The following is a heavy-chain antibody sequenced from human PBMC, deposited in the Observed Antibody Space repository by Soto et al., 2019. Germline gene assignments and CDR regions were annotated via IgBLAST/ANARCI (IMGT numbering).Heavy chain of an antibody. CDR2: IYTSGST. CDR3: ARSLFVSSSTSCPLQANRFDH. J-gene: IGHJ5*02. Sequence: QVQLQESGPGLVKPSETLSLTCTVSGGSISSYYWSWIRQPAGKGLEWIGRIYTSGSTNYNPSLKSRVTMSVDTSKHQFALKLSSVTAAYTAVYYCARSLFVSSSTSCPLQANRFDHWGQGTLVTVSS. D-gene: IGHD2-2*01. CDR1: GGSISSYY. V-gene: IGHV4-4*07.